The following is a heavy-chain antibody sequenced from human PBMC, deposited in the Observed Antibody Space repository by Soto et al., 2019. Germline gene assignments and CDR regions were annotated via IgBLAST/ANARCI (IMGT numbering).Heavy chain of an antibody. CDR3: TTGDY. Sequence: EVQLVESGGGLVKPGGSRRLSCAASGFIFTSAFMSWVRQTPGKGLEWVARIKSKSAGGTIDYAAPVKGRFTISRDDYENTVSLQMNSLKAEDTALYYCTTGDYWGQGILVTVSS. J-gene: IGHJ4*02. CDR1: GFIFTSAF. CDR2: IKSKSAGGTI. V-gene: IGHV3-15*01.